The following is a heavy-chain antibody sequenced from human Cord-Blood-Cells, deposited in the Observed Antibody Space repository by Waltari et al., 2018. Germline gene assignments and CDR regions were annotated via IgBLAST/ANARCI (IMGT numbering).Heavy chain of an antibody. V-gene: IGHV4-34*01. CDR2: INHSGST. D-gene: IGHD4-4*01. Sequence: QVQLQQWGAGLLKPSETLSLTCAVYGVSFSGYYWSWIRQPPGKGLEWSGEINHSGSTNYNPSLKSRVTISVDTSKNQFSLKLSSVTAADTAVYYCARRNSNYDYWGQGTLVTVSS. J-gene: IGHJ4*02. CDR3: ARRNSNYDY. CDR1: GVSFSGYY.